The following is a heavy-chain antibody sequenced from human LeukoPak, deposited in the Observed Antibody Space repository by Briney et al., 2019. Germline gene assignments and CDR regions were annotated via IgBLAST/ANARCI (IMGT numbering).Heavy chain of an antibody. CDR2: ISYDGSNK. Sequence: PGRSLRLSCAASGFTFSSDGMHWVRQAPGKGLEWVAVISYDGSNKYYADSVKGRFTISRDNSKNTLYLQMNSLRAEDTAVYYCAKDFGYYDFWSGPLDYWGQGTLVTVSS. D-gene: IGHD3-3*01. V-gene: IGHV3-30*18. J-gene: IGHJ4*02. CDR3: AKDFGYYDFWSGPLDY. CDR1: GFTFSSDG.